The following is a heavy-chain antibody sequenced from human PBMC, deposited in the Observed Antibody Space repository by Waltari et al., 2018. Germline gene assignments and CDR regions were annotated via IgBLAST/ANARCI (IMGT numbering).Heavy chain of an antibody. Sequence: QVQLQESGPGLVKPSETLSLTCAVSGYSISSGYYWGWIRQPPGKGLEWIGSIYHSGSTYYNPSLKSRVTISVDTSKNQFSLKLSSVTAADTAVYYCARLADYCDPFDYWGQGTLVTVSS. CDR2: IYHSGST. CDR3: ARLADYCDPFDY. J-gene: IGHJ4*02. D-gene: IGHD4-17*01. CDR1: GYSISSGYY. V-gene: IGHV4-38-2*01.